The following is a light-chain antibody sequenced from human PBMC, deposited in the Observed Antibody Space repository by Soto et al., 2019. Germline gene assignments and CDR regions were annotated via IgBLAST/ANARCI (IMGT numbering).Light chain of an antibody. Sequence: QSVLTQPPSVSGAPXXRXTISCTGSSSNIGAGYDVHWYQQLPGTAPKLLIYGNSNRPSGVPDRFSGSKSGTSASLAITGLQAEDEADYYCQSYDSSLSALFGGGTKVTVL. CDR3: QSYDSSLSAL. V-gene: IGLV1-40*01. J-gene: IGLJ3*02. CDR1: SSNIGAGYD. CDR2: GNS.